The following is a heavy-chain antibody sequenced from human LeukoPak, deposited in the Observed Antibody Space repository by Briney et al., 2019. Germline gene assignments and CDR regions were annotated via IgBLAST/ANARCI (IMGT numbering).Heavy chain of an antibody. CDR2: INHSGST. D-gene: IGHD1-1*01. Sequence: PSETLSLTCAVYGRSFSDYYWSWIRQPPGKGLEWIGEINHSGSTNYNPSLRSRVTISVGTSKDQFSLRLNSVTAADTAVYYCARGQTTPVGINDYWGQGTLVTVSS. V-gene: IGHV4-34*01. CDR3: ARGQTTPVGINDY. CDR1: GRSFSDYY. J-gene: IGHJ4*02.